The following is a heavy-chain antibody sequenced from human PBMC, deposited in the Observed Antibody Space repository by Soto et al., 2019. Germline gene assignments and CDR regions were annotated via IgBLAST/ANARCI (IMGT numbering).Heavy chain of an antibody. V-gene: IGHV5-10-1*01. CDR1: GYSFTSYW. Sequence: PGESLKISCKGSGYSFTSYWISWVRQMPGKGLEWMGRIDPSDSYTNYSPSFQGHVTISADKSISTAYLQWSSLKASDTAMYYCARHGDCGGDCYFAGNWFDPWGQGTLVTVSS. D-gene: IGHD2-21*02. J-gene: IGHJ5*02. CDR2: IDPSDSYT. CDR3: ARHGDCGGDCYFAGNWFDP.